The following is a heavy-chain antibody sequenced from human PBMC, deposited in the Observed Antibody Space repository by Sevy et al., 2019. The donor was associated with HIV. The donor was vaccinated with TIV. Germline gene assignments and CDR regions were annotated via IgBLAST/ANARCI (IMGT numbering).Heavy chain of an antibody. D-gene: IGHD3-22*01. CDR3: AKEGGGYYYDSSGLFDY. Sequence: GGALRLSCAASGFTFSSYAMSWVRQAPGKGLEWVSAISGSGYLTYYTDSVKGRFTISRDNSKNTLYLQMNSLRAEDTAVYYCAKEGGGYYYDSSGLFDYWGQGPLVTVSS. J-gene: IGHJ4*02. CDR2: ISGSGYLT. CDR1: GFTFSSYA. V-gene: IGHV3-23*01.